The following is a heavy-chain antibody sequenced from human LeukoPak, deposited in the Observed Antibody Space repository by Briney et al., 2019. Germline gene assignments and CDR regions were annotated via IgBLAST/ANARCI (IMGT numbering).Heavy chain of an antibody. J-gene: IGHJ4*02. Sequence: GGSLRLSCAASGFTVSGNYMSWVRQAPGKGLEWVSVIYSGADTYYADSVKGRFTISRDNPKNTLYLKMNSLRAEDTAVYYCAKEGSNGDFDYWGQGTLVTVSS. CDR3: AKEGSNGDFDY. CDR1: GFTVSGNY. D-gene: IGHD1-26*01. CDR2: IYSGADT. V-gene: IGHV3-53*05.